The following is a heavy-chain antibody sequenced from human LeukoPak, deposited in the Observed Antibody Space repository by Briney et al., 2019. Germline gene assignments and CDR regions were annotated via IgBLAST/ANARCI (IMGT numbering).Heavy chain of an antibody. J-gene: IGHJ6*03. Sequence: PGGSLRLSCAVSGFSLTAFGMNWVRQAPGKGLEWVSSISSGSSSIYYADSVKGRFTISRDSAKNSLYLQMNSLRAEDTAVYYCARVTNYYYYMDVWGKGSSVTVSS. D-gene: IGHD4-11*01. CDR1: GFSLTAFG. CDR2: ISSGSSSI. V-gene: IGHV3-21*01. CDR3: ARVTNYYYYMDV.